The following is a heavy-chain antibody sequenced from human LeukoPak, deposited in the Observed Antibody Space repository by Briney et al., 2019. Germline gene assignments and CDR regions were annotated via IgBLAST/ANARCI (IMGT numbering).Heavy chain of an antibody. D-gene: IGHD6-19*01. J-gene: IGHJ4*02. CDR2: IWSDGRNK. CDR3: ARDYYSSGWVGHFHY. V-gene: IGHV3-33*01. Sequence: GRSLRLACAASGFSFSLHGMHWVRQAPGKGLEWVAVIWSDGRNKYYADSVKGRYTISRDSFKNTLYLQMNSLSTDDTVVYYCARDYYSSGWVGHFHYWGQGILVTVSS. CDR1: GFSFSLHG.